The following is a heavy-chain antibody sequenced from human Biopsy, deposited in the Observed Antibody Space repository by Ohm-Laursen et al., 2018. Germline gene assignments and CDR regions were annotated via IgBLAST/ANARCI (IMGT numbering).Heavy chain of an antibody. V-gene: IGHV3-23*01. CDR2: ITGVGGVT. D-gene: IGHD5-18*01. J-gene: IGHJ6*02. Sequence: SLRLSCAASGFTFSSHAMSWVRQAPGKGLEWVSVITGVGGVTYYADPVKGRFTVSRDNSMNTMFLQMNSLRAQDAGTYYCAKWGTSMALYHFYGMDVWGQGTTVGVSS. CDR3: AKWGTSMALYHFYGMDV. CDR1: GFTFSSHA.